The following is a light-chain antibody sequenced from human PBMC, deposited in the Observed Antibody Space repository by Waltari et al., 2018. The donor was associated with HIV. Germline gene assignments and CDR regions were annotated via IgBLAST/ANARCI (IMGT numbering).Light chain of an antibody. J-gene: IGLJ2*01. CDR3: SSYTSSSTPLV. Sequence: QSALTQPASVSGSPGQSITISCTGTSSDVGGYNYVSWYQQHPGKAPKLMIYEVRNRPSGVSNRFSGSKSGNTASLTISGLQAEDEADYYCSSYTSSSTPLVFGGGTKLTVL. V-gene: IGLV2-14*01. CDR2: EVR. CDR1: SSDVGGYNY.